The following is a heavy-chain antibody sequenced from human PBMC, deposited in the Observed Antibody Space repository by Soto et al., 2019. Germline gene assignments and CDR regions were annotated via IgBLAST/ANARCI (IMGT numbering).Heavy chain of an antibody. CDR3: ATSAAGPNSPDY. CDR2: IIPIFGTA. D-gene: IGHD6-13*01. V-gene: IGHV1-69*13. J-gene: IGHJ4*02. CDR1: GGTFSSYA. Sequence: SVKVSCKASGGTFSSYAISWVRQALGQGLEWMGGIIPIFGTANYAQKFQGRVTITADESTSTAYMELSSLRSEDTAVYYCATSAAGPNSPDYWGQGTLVTVSS.